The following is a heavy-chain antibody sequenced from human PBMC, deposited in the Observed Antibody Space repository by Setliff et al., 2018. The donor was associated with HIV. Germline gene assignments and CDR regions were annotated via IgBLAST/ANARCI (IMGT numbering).Heavy chain of an antibody. Sequence: SETLSLTCTVSGGSISSYYWSWIRQPPGKGLEWIGYIYYSGSTNYNPSLKSRVTISVDTSKNQFSLKLSSVTAADTAVYYCARSLLPSITVAGTIGYWGQGSLVTVSS. D-gene: IGHD6-19*01. V-gene: IGHV4-59*01. CDR2: IYYSGST. CDR1: GGSISSYY. CDR3: ARSLLPSITVAGTIGY. J-gene: IGHJ4*02.